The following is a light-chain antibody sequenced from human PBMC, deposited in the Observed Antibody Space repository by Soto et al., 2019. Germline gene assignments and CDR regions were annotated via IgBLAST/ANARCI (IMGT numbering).Light chain of an antibody. CDR3: QQYANSLT. Sequence: EIVLTQSPGTLSLSPGETATLSCRASQSVGSNNLAWYHQKPGQTPSLLNCDASRRATSTPDRISGSGAEADFNLTISRQEHEFFAEYCWQQYANSLTFGQGTRLE. J-gene: IGKJ5*01. CDR2: DAS. CDR1: QSVGSNN. V-gene: IGKV3-20*01.